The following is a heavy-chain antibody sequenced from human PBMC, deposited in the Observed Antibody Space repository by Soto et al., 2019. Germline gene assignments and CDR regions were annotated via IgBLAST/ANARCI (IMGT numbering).Heavy chain of an antibody. V-gene: IGHV4-34*01. J-gene: IGHJ6*02. CDR2: INHSGST. Sequence: SETLSLTCAVYGGSFSGYYWSWIRQPPGKGLEWIGEINHSGSTNYNPSLKSRVTISVDTSKNQFSLKLSSVTAADTAVYYCAGSSWYYYYYGMDVWGQGTTGTVSS. D-gene: IGHD6-13*01. CDR1: GGSFSGYY. CDR3: AGSSWYYYYYGMDV.